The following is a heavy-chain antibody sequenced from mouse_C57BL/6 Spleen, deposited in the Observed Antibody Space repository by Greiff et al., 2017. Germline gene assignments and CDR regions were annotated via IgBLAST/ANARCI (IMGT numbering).Heavy chain of an antibody. Sequence: QVQLQQPGAELVMPGASVKLSCKASGYTFTSYWMHWVKQRPGKGLEWIGEIDPSDSYTNYNQKFKGKSTLTVDKSSSTAYMQLSSLTSEDSAVYYCARYYGSSPLLGYFDVWGTGTTVTVSS. CDR1: GYTFTSYW. D-gene: IGHD1-1*01. CDR3: ARYYGSSPLLGYFDV. CDR2: IDPSDSYT. V-gene: IGHV1-69*01. J-gene: IGHJ1*03.